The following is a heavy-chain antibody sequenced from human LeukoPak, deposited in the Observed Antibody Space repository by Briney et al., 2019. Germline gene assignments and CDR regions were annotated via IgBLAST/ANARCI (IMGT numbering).Heavy chain of an antibody. Sequence: ASVKVSCKASGFTFTSSAMQWVRQARGQSLERIGWIVVGSGNTNYAQKFQERVTITRDMSTSTAYMELSSLRSEDTAVYYCAADPFWSGYYTFYGMDVWGQGTTVTVSS. V-gene: IGHV1-58*02. CDR3: AADPFWSGYYTFYGMDV. CDR1: GFTFTSSA. CDR2: IVVGSGNT. J-gene: IGHJ6*02. D-gene: IGHD3-3*01.